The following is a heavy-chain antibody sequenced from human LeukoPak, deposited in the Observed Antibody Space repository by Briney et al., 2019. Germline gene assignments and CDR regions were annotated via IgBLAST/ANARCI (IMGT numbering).Heavy chain of an antibody. CDR2: MNPNSGDT. D-gene: IGHD5-24*01. Sequence: ASVKVSCKTSGYTFSGFYIHWVRQAPGQGLEWMGWMNPNSGDTYYAEKFQGRVTMTRDTSFNTAYMELSRLTSDDTAVYYCARSRRDGYNSDFDNWGQGTLVTVSS. V-gene: IGHV1-2*02. CDR3: ARSRRDGYNSDFDN. J-gene: IGHJ4*02. CDR1: GYTFSGFY.